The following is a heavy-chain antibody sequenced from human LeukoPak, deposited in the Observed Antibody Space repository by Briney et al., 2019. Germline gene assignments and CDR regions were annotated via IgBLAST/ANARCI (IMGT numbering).Heavy chain of an antibody. V-gene: IGHV1-3*01. CDR3: ARGFSRRGIALDI. D-gene: IGHD2-2*01. CDR1: GYTFTSYA. CDR2: INAGNGNT. Sequence: ASVKVSCKASGYTFTSYAMHWVRQAPGQRLEWMGWINAGNGNTKYSQKFQGRVTITRDTSASTAYMELSSLRSEDTAVYYCARGFSRRGIALDIWGQGTMVTVSS. J-gene: IGHJ3*02.